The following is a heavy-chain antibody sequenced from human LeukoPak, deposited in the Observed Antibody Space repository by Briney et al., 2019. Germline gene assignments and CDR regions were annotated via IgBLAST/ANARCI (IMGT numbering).Heavy chain of an antibody. CDR2: ISSSGSTI. Sequence: GGSLRLSCAASGFTFSRYEMNWVRQAPGKGLECVSYISSSGSTIYYADSVKGRFTISRDNPKNSLYLQMNALRAEDTAVYYCAREPSATVTLHFDYWGQGTLVTVSS. CDR3: AREPSATVTLHFDY. CDR1: GFTFSRYE. V-gene: IGHV3-48*03. D-gene: IGHD4-17*01. J-gene: IGHJ4*02.